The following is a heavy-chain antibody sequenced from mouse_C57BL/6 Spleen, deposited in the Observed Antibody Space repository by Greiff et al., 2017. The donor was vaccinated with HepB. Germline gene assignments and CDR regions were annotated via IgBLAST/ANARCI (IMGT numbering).Heavy chain of an antibody. CDR1: GYTFTSYW. D-gene: IGHD1-1*01. J-gene: IGHJ1*03. CDR3: ASGVITTVVATVYWYFDV. CDR2: INPSNGGT. V-gene: IGHV1-53*01. Sequence: QVQLQQPGTELVKPGASVKLSCKASGYTFTSYWMHWVKQRPGQGLEWIGNINPSNGGTNYNEKFKSKATLTVDKSSSTAYMQLSSLTSEDSAVYYCASGVITTVVATVYWYFDVWGTGTTVTVSS.